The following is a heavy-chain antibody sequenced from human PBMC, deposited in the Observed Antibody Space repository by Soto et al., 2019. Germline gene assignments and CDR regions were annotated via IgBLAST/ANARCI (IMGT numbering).Heavy chain of an antibody. J-gene: IGHJ4*02. CDR2: IKQDGSEK. CDR1: GFTFSSYW. Sequence: GGSLRLSCAASGFTFSSYWMSWVRQAPGKGLEWVANIKQDGSEKYYVDSVKGRFTISRYNAKNSLYLQMNSLRAEDTAVYYCARGFRSNYFDYWGQGTLVTVSS. V-gene: IGHV3-7*04. CDR3: ARGFRSNYFDY.